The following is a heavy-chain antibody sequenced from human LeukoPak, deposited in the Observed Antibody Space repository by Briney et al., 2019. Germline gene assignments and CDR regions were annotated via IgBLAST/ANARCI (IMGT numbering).Heavy chain of an antibody. D-gene: IGHD4-17*01. Sequence: GGSLRLSCAASGFTFSSYAMNWVRRAPGKGLEWVSVISGSGGSTYYADSVKGRFTISRDNSKNTLYLQMNSLRAEDTAVYYCARDTLYGDYVSYWGQGTLVTVSS. V-gene: IGHV3-23*01. CDR1: GFTFSSYA. CDR3: ARDTLYGDYVSY. CDR2: ISGSGGST. J-gene: IGHJ4*02.